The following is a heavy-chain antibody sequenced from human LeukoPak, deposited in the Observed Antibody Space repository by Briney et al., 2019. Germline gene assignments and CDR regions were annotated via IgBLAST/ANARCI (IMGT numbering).Heavy chain of an antibody. CDR2: ISSSSSYI. V-gene: IGHV3-21*01. CDR1: GFTFSSYS. Sequence: GGSLRLSCAASGFTFSSYSMNWVRQAPGKGLEWVSSISSSSSYIYYADSVKGRFTISRDNAKNSLYLQMNSLRAEDTAVYYCARMFGCSSTSCYHNYYYYMDVWGKGTTVTISS. D-gene: IGHD2-2*01. J-gene: IGHJ6*03. CDR3: ARMFGCSSTSCYHNYYYYMDV.